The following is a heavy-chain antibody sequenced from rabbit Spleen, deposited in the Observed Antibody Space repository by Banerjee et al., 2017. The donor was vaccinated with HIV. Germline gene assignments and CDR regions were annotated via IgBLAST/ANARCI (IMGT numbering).Heavy chain of an antibody. J-gene: IGHJ6*01. CDR2: IYTGSGNT. V-gene: IGHV1S40*01. D-gene: IGHD8-1*01. CDR3: ARDTGTSFSSYGMDL. Sequence: QSLEESGGDLVKPEGSLTLTCTASGFTLSSYWMCWVRQAPGKGLEWIACIYTGSGNTYSATWAKGRFTISKTSSTTVTLQMTSLTAADTATYFCARDTGTSFSSYGMDLWGPGTLVTVS. CDR1: GFTLSSYW.